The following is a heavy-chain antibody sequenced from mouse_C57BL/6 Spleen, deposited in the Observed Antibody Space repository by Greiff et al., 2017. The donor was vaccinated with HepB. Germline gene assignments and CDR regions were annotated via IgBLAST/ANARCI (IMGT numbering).Heavy chain of an antibody. Sequence: QVQLKQPGAELVKPGASVKMSCKASGYTFTSYWITWVKQRPGQGLEWIGDIYPGSGSTNYNEKFKSKATLTVDTSSSTAYMQLSSLTSEDSAVYYCARLGYYSNYPWFAYWGQGTLVTVSA. J-gene: IGHJ3*01. CDR3: ARLGYYSNYPWFAY. V-gene: IGHV1-55*01. D-gene: IGHD2-5*01. CDR2: IYPGSGST. CDR1: GYTFTSYW.